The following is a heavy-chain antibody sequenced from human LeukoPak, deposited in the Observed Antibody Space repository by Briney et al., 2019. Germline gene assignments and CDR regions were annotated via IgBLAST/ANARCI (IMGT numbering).Heavy chain of an antibody. CDR1: GGSISNGGYY. V-gene: IGHV4-31*03. CDR2: IYYSGST. J-gene: IGHJ5*02. D-gene: IGHD2-2*01. CDR3: AREVLYGYCSSTSCSCWFDP. Sequence: SQTLSLTCTVSGGSISNGGYYWSWIRQHPGKGLEWIGYIYYSGSTYYNPSLKSRVTISVDTSKNQFSLKLSSVTAADTAVYYCAREVLYGYCSSTSCSCWFDPWGQGTLVTVSS.